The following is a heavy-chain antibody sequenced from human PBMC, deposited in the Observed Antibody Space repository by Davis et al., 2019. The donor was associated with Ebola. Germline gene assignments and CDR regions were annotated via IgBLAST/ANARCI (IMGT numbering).Heavy chain of an antibody. V-gene: IGHV3-53*01. CDR2: IYSGGTT. D-gene: IGHD2-15*01. CDR3: VRDAFVDYYYYMDV. J-gene: IGHJ6*03. CDR1: GFTVSSNY. Sequence: GESLKISCAASGFTVSSNYMSWVRQAPGKGLEWVSVIYSGGTTYYADSVKGRFTISRDNAKNSLYLQMNSLRAEDTAVYYCVRDAFVDYYYYMDVWGKGTTVTVSS.